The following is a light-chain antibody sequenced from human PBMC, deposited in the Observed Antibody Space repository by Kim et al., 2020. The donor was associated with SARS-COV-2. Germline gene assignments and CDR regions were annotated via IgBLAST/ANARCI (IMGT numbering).Light chain of an antibody. CDR1: QSVSSN. CDR2: SAS. V-gene: IGKV3-15*01. Sequence: SPGEIATLSCRASQSVSSNLAWYQHKPGQAPRLLIYSASTRATGIPARFSGSGSGTEFTLTISSLQSEDLAVYYCQQYNNWPPWTFGQGTKVDIK. J-gene: IGKJ1*01. CDR3: QQYNNWPPWT.